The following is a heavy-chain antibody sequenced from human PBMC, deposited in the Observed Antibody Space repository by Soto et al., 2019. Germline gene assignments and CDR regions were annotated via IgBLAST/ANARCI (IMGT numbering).Heavy chain of an antibody. J-gene: IGHJ5*02. CDR2: ISAYNGNT. Sequence: ASVKVSCKASGYTFTSYGISWVRQAPGQGLEWMGWISAYNGNTNYAQKLQGRVTMTTDTSTSTAYMELRSLRSDDTAVYYCARVEGVTMVRGPSIDPWGQGTLVTVSS. CDR3: ARVEGVTMVRGPSIDP. V-gene: IGHV1-18*04. D-gene: IGHD3-10*01. CDR1: GYTFTSYG.